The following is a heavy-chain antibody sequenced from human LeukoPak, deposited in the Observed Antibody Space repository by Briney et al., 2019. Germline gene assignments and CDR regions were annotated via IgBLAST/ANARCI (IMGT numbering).Heavy chain of an antibody. Sequence: SGTLSLTCAVSGGSISSSNWWSWVRQPPGKGLEWIGEIYHSGSTNYNPSLESRVTISVDKSKNQFPLKLSSVTAADTAVYYCAIQRGTMVRGVIITQNYAFDIWGQGTMVTVSS. CDR3: AIQRGTMVRGVIITQNYAFDI. V-gene: IGHV4-4*02. J-gene: IGHJ3*02. CDR1: GGSISSSNW. CDR2: IYHSGST. D-gene: IGHD3-10*01.